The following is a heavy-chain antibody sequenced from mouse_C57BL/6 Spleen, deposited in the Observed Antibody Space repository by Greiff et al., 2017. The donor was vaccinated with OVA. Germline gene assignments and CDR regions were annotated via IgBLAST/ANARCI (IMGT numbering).Heavy chain of an antibody. CDR3: ARLGVAPYFDY. CDR2: IRNKANGYTT. D-gene: IGHD1-1*01. V-gene: IGHV7-3*01. Sequence: EVMLVESGGGLVQPGGSLSLSCAASGFTFTDYYMSWVRQPPGKALEWLGFIRNKANGYTTEYSASVKGRFTISRDNSQSILYLQMNALRAEDSATYYCARLGVAPYFDYWGQGTTLTVSS. CDR1: GFTFTDYY. J-gene: IGHJ2*01.